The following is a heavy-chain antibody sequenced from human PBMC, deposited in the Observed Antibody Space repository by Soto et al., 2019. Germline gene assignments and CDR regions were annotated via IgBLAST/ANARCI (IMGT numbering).Heavy chain of an antibody. V-gene: IGHV1-69*01. J-gene: IGHJ4*02. CDR3: ARDGTLYDSSAYYYLY. CDR2: IIPIFGRA. Sequence: QVQLVQSGAEVKKPGSSVKVSCKASGGTFSNYGVNWVRQAPGQVLEWMAGIIPIFGRANYAQKFQGRVTITADDSTRTAYMELTSLRSEDTAVYYCARDGTLYDSSAYYYLYWGQGTLVTVSS. D-gene: IGHD3-22*01. CDR1: GGTFSNYG.